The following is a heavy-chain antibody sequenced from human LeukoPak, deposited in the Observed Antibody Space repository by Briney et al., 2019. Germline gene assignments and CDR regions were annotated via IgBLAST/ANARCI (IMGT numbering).Heavy chain of an antibody. D-gene: IGHD5-18*01. CDR2: ISYDGSNK. J-gene: IGHJ6*03. V-gene: IGHV3-30*03. CDR1: GFTFSSYG. Sequence: GGSLRLSCAASGFTFSSYGMHWVRQAPGKGLEWVAVISYDGSNKYYADSVKGRFTISRDNSKNTLYLQMNSLRAEDTAVYYCARVVNSYGTSGYYYYMDVWGKGTTVTVSS. CDR3: ARVVNSYGTSGYYYYMDV.